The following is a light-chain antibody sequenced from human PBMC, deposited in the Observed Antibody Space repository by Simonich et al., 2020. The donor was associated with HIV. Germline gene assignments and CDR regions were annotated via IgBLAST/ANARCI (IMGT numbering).Light chain of an antibody. CDR3: QQLNSYPIT. CDR1: QSISSY. CDR2: AAS. J-gene: IGKJ5*01. Sequence: DIQMTQSPSSLSASVGDRVTITCRASQSISSYLNWYQQKPGKAPKLLFYAASSLQSGVPSRFSGSGSGTDYTLTISSLQPEDFATYYCQQLNSYPITFGQGTRLEIK. V-gene: IGKV1-39*01.